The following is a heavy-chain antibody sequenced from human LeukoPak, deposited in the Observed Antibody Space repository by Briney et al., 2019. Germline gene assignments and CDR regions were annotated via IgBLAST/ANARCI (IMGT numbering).Heavy chain of an antibody. CDR3: GGVSGWTDY. CDR1: GLTFIRYW. CDR2: IKQHGSEK. J-gene: IGHJ4*02. Sequence: GGSLTLSCSLSGLTFIRYWMRCVRQPAGNGGGWVANIKQHGSEKYYVDSVTSRFTISRDNAKTSLYLQMNSVRAEDTAVYYCGGVSGWTDYWGQGTLVTVSS. V-gene: IGHV3-7*04. D-gene: IGHD6-19*01.